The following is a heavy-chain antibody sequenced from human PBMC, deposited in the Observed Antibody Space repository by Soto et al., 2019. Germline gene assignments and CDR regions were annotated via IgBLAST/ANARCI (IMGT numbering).Heavy chain of an antibody. J-gene: IGHJ6*02. CDR3: ARDPRRYDNSLLFSWGGGGDHYYYYYRMDV. CDR2: ISSDGSNR. CDR1: GSTFSRYG. V-gene: IGHV3-30-3*01. D-gene: IGHD3-22*01. Sequence: GGSLRLSCAVSGSTFSRYGMHWVRQAPGKGLEWVALISSDGSNRYYADSVKGRFTVSRDNSKNTLHLQMSSLRAEDTAVYYCARDPRRYDNSLLFSWGGGGDHYYYYYRMDVWGQGTTVTVSS.